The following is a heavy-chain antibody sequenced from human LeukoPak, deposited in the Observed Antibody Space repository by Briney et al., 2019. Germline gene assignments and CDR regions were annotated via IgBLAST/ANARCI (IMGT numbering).Heavy chain of an antibody. V-gene: IGHV3-33*01. CDR3: ARGLGGNAAAFDI. J-gene: IGHJ3*02. CDR2: IWYDGSKK. D-gene: IGHD4-23*01. Sequence: PGRSLRLSCAASGFTFRRYGMRGVGQAPGKGPEWVAVIWYDGSKKYYADSVKGRLTISRDNSKNTLYLQMNSLRAEDTAVYYCARGLGGNAAAFDIWGQGTMVTVSS. CDR1: GFTFRRYG.